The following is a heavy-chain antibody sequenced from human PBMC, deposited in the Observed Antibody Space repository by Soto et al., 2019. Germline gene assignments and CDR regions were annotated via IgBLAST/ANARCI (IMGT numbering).Heavy chain of an antibody. J-gene: IGHJ6*02. CDR1: GFTFSSYE. CDR2: ISSSGSTI. V-gene: IGHV3-48*03. Sequence: GSLRLSCAASGFTFSSYEMNWVRQAPGKGLEWVSYISSSGSTIYYADSVKGRFTISRDNAKNSLYLQMNSLRAEDTTVYYCARNSYDFWSGRIYYYYGMDVWGQGTTVTVSS. D-gene: IGHD3-3*01. CDR3: ARNSYDFWSGRIYYYYGMDV.